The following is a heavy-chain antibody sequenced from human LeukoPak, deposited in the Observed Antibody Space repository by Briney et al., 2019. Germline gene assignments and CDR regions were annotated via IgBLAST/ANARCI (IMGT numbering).Heavy chain of an antibody. Sequence: GGSLRLSCAGSGYIFDDYGMRWVRQAPGKGLEWVAGINWNGGSTGYAASVKGRCTISRDNAKTALYLEMNSLRVEDTAFYYCVRRGRDGYTYGAAYWGQGALVTVSS. CDR3: VRRGRDGYTYGAAY. V-gene: IGHV3-20*04. D-gene: IGHD5-24*01. CDR1: GYIFDDYG. CDR2: INWNGGST. J-gene: IGHJ1*01.